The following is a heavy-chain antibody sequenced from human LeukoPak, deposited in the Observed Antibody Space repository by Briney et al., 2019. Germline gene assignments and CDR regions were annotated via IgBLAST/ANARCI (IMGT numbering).Heavy chain of an antibody. V-gene: IGHV4-39*01. D-gene: IGHD3-10*01. J-gene: IGHJ3*02. Sequence: SETLSLTCTVPGGSISSNNYYWGWIRQPPGKGLEWIGIIYYSGSTYYNSSLKSRVTISVDTSKNQLSLMLSSVTAADTAVYYCARADTSGTSSSDAFDIWGQGTMVTVSS. CDR2: IYYSGST. CDR3: ARADTSGTSSSDAFDI. CDR1: GGSISSNNYY.